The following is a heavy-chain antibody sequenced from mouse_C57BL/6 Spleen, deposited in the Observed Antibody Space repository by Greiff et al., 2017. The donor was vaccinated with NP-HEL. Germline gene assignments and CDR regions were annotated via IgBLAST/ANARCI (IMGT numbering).Heavy chain of an antibody. Sequence: VMLVESGPGLVQPSQSLSITCTVSGFSLTSYGVHWVRQSPGKGLEWLGVIWRGGSTDYNAAFMSRLSITKDNSKSQVFFKMNSLQADDTAIYYCAKNSLYDGYYWYFDVWGTGTTVTVSS. CDR1: GFSLTSYG. CDR3: AKNSLYDGYYWYFDV. CDR2: IWRGGST. V-gene: IGHV2-5*01. D-gene: IGHD2-3*01. J-gene: IGHJ1*03.